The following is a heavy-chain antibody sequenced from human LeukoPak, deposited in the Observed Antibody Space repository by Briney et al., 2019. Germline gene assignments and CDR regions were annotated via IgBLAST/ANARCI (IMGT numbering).Heavy chain of an antibody. Sequence: GGSLRLSCAASGFTFRTYSMNRVRQAPGKGLEWVSSISSSSSYIYYADSVKGRFTISRDNAKNSLYLQMNSLRAEDTAVYYCARLIAAAGGNWFDPWGQGTLVTVSS. D-gene: IGHD6-13*01. V-gene: IGHV3-21*01. CDR3: ARLIAAAGGNWFDP. CDR2: ISSSSSYI. CDR1: GFTFRTYS. J-gene: IGHJ5*02.